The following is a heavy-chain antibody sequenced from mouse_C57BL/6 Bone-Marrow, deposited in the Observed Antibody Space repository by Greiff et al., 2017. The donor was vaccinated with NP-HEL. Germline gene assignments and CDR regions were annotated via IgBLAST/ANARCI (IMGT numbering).Heavy chain of an antibody. Sequence: EVQRVESGAELVRPGASVKLSCTASGFNIKDDYMHWVKQRPEQGLEWIGWIDPENGDTEYASKFQGKATITADTSSNTAYLQLSSLTSEDTAVYYCTTLLLLLRGQGTLVTVSA. CDR2: IDPENGDT. CDR1: GFNIKDDY. V-gene: IGHV14-4*01. CDR3: TTLLLLL. D-gene: IGHD1-1*02. J-gene: IGHJ3*01.